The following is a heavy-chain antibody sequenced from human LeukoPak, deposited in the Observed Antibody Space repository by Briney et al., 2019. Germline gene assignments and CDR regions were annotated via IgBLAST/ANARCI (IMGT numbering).Heavy chain of an antibody. V-gene: IGHV4-39*01. CDR2: IYYNRGT. CDR3: ARLLVGVITTHSGDC. J-gene: IGHJ4*02. CDR1: GASISSGGYH. Sequence: SETLSLTCTVSGASISSGGYHWGWIRQPPGRGLEWIGTIYYNRGTYYNPSLKSRVTISVDTSKNQFSLKLSSVTAADTAMYYCARLLVGVITTHSGDCWGQGTLVTVSS. D-gene: IGHD3-22*01.